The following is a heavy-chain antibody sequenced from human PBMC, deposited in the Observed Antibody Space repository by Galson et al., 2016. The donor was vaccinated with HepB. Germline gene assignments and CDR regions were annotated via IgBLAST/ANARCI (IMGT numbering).Heavy chain of an antibody. CDR1: GYTFTSYY. D-gene: IGHD6-13*01. CDR3: ARGSIAAAGSGDWFDP. V-gene: IGHV1-46*01. J-gene: IGHJ5*02. CDR2: INPSGGST. Sequence: VKVSCKASGYTFTSYYIHWARQAPGQGLEWMGIINPSGGSTSYAQKFQGRVTMTRDTSTSTVYMELSSLRSEDTAVYYCARGSIAAAGSGDWFDPWGQGTLVTVSS.